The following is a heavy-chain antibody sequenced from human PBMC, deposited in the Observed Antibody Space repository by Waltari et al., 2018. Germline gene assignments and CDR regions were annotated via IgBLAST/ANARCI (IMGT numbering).Heavy chain of an antibody. Sequence: QVQVMQSGAEMKQPGSSVKVSCTVSGDPFNRYAVSWVRQAPGQGLEWMGRIVPVLQMTNYAQRFRGRITLTASTSATTAFMDLSGLRSEDTAVYYCALSPQQLLAFDFWGQGTMVTVS. J-gene: IGHJ3*01. V-gene: IGHV1-69*04. CDR2: IVPVLQMT. CDR1: GDPFNRYA. CDR3: ALSPQQLLAFDF. D-gene: IGHD6-13*01.